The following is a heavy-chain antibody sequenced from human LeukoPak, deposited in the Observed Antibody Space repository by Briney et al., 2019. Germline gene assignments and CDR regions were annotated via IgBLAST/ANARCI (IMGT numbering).Heavy chain of an antibody. Sequence: GGSLRLSCAASGFIFDTFGMHWVRQSPGKGLEWVAFISHEGTNTYYADSVKGRFTISRDNSKNTLYLQMNSLRAEDTAIYYCAKALYGGNIDWGQGTLVTVSS. CDR2: ISHEGTNT. D-gene: IGHD4-23*01. V-gene: IGHV3-30*18. CDR1: GFIFDTFG. CDR3: AKALYGGNID. J-gene: IGHJ4*02.